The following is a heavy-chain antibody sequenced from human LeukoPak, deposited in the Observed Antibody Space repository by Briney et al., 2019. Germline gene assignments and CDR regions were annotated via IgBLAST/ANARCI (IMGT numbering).Heavy chain of an antibody. J-gene: IGHJ4*02. Sequence: PSETLSLTCTVSGGSISSYYWSWLRQPPGKGLEWIGYIYYSGSTNYNPSLKSRVTISVDTSKNQFSLKLSSVTAADTAVYYCAKGYCRGNSCYDDRGAFDYWGQGTLVTVSS. CDR2: IYYSGST. CDR1: GGSISSYY. CDR3: AKGYCRGNSCYDDRGAFDY. D-gene: IGHD2-2*01. V-gene: IGHV4-59*08.